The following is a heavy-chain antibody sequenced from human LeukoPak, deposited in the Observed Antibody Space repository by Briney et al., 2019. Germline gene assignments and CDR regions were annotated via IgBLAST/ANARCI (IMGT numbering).Heavy chain of an antibody. CDR1: GFTFDDYA. V-gene: IGHV3-9*01. CDR2: ISWNSGSI. D-gene: IGHD3-10*01. Sequence: GGSLRLSCAASGFTFDDYAMHWVRQAPGKGLEWVSGISWNSGSIGYADSVKGRFTISRDNAKNSLYLQMNSLRAEDTAVYYCGRGYDYWGQGTLVTVSS. J-gene: IGHJ4*02. CDR3: GRGYDY.